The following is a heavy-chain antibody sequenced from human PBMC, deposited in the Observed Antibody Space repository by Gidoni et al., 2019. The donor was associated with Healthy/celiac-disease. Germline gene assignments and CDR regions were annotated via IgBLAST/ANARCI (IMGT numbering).Heavy chain of an antibody. D-gene: IGHD6-6*01. Sequence: EVQLVESGGGLVQPGGSLRLSCAASGFTVSSNYMSWVRQAPGKGLEWVSVIYSGGSTYYADSVKGRFTISRDNSKNTLYLQMNSLRAGDTAVYYCASEYSSSSGRDYWGQGTLVTVSS. J-gene: IGHJ4*02. CDR3: ASEYSSSSGRDY. CDR2: IYSGGST. V-gene: IGHV3-66*02. CDR1: GFTVSSNY.